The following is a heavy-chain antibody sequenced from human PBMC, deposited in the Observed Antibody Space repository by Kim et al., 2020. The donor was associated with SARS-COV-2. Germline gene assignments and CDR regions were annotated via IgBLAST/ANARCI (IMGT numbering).Heavy chain of an antibody. D-gene: IGHD3-10*01. Sequence: SETLSLTCTVSGGSISSSSYYWGWIRQPPGKGLEWIGSIYYSGSTYYNPSLKSRVTISVDTSKNQFSLKLSSVTAADTAVYYCARRSMVRGVIIRGPWFDPWGQGTLVTVSS. CDR1: GGSISSSSYY. V-gene: IGHV4-39*01. CDR3: ARRSMVRGVIIRGPWFDP. CDR2: IYYSGST. J-gene: IGHJ5*02.